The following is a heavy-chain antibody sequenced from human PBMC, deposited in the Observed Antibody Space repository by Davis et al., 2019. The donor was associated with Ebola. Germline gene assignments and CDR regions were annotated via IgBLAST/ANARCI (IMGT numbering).Heavy chain of an antibody. Sequence: GESLKISCAASGFTFSSYAMSWVRQAPGKGLEWVSAISGSGGSTYYADSVKGRFTISRDNSKSTLYLQMNSLRAEDTAVYYCAKETPYAPSFDYWGQGTLVTVSS. V-gene: IGHV3-23*01. CDR2: ISGSGGST. J-gene: IGHJ4*02. CDR3: AKETPYAPSFDY. D-gene: IGHD2-15*01. CDR1: GFTFSSYA.